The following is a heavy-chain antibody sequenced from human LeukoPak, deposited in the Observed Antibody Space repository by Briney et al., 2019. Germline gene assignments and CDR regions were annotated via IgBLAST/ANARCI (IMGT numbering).Heavy chain of an antibody. CDR3: VKGFVHPTYYFDY. V-gene: IGHV3-23*01. Sequence: GGSLRLSCAASGFTFSNYAMMWVRQAPGKRLEWVSSITGSGDGTYYADPVRGRFTISRDNSENTLYLQLNSLRAEDTAVYFCVKGFVHPTYYFDYWGQGTLVTVSS. J-gene: IGHJ4*02. D-gene: IGHD3-10*01. CDR1: GFTFSNYA. CDR2: ITGSGDGT.